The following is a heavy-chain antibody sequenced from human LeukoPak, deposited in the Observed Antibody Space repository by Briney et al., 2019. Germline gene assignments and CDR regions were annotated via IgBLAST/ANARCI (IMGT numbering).Heavy chain of an antibody. D-gene: IGHD3-10*01. CDR3: ARKSMVRGVMIDY. J-gene: IGHJ4*02. CDR2: IYHSGST. V-gene: IGHV4-38-2*01. Sequence: SETLSLTCAVSSYSISSGYYWGWIRQPPGKGLEWIGSIYHSGSTYYNPSLKSRVTISVDTSKNQFSLKLSSVTAADPAVYYCARKSMVRGVMIDYWGQGTLVTVSS. CDR1: SYSISSGYY.